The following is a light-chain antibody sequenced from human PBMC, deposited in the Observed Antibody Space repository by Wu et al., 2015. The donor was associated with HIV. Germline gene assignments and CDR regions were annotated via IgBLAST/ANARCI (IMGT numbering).Light chain of an antibody. V-gene: IGKV3D-15*01. J-gene: IGKJ5*01. CDR1: QSVSSK. CDR2: DTS. Sequence: EIVMTQSPATLSVSPGERATLSCRASQSVSSKLAWYQQQPGQAPRLLIYDTSTRATGIPARFSASASGTDFTLTISSLEPEDSAIYYCQQLSNWPPISFGQGTRLEI. CDR3: QQLSNWPPIS.